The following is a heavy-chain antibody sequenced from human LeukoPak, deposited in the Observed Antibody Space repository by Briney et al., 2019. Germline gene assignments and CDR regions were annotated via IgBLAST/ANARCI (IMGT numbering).Heavy chain of an antibody. D-gene: IGHD3-10*01. V-gene: IGHV3-30*18. Sequence: PGGSLRLSCAASGFTFSSYGMHWVRQAPGKGLEWVAVISYDGSNKYYADSVKGRFTISRDNSKNTLYLQMNSLRAEDTAVYYCAKDLHYYGSGSYSDFDYWGQGTLVTVSS. CDR2: ISYDGSNK. J-gene: IGHJ4*02. CDR1: GFTFSSYG. CDR3: AKDLHYYGSGSYSDFDY.